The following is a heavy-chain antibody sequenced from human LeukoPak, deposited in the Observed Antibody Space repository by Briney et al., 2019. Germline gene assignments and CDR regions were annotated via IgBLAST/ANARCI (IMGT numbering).Heavy chain of an antibody. CDR1: GGSISSHY. CDR3: ARHRHYYDSSGYWFSWFDP. J-gene: IGHJ5*02. D-gene: IGHD3-22*01. Sequence: SGTLSLTCTVSGGSISSHYWSWIRQPPGKGLEWIGYIYYSGSTYYNPSLKSRVTISVDTSKNQFSLKLSSVTAADTAVYYCARHRHYYDSSGYWFSWFDPWGQGTLVTVSS. CDR2: IYYSGST. V-gene: IGHV4-59*08.